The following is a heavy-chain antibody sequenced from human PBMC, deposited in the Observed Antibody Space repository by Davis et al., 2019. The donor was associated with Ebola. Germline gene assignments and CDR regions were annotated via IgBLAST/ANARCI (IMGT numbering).Heavy chain of an antibody. CDR2: IYYSGST. D-gene: IGHD1-26*01. CDR1: GGSISSHY. CDR3: AREAGGSYGDFDY. Sequence: PSETLSLTCTVSGGSISSHYWSWIRQPPGKGLEWIGYIYYSGSTNYNPSLKSRVTISVDTSKNQFSLKLSSVTAADTAVYYCAREAGGSYGDFDYWGQGTLVTVSS. V-gene: IGHV4-59*11. J-gene: IGHJ4*02.